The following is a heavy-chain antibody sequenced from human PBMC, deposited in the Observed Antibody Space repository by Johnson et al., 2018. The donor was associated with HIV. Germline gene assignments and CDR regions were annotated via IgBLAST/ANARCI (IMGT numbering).Heavy chain of an antibody. J-gene: IGHJ3*02. CDR2: ISYDGSNK. Sequence: QVQLVESGGGVVQPGRSLRLSCAASGFTFSSYAMHWVRQAPGKGLAWVAVISYDGSNKYYADSVKGPFTISRDNSKNTLYLQLNTLRAADTAVYYCARDWDAYGAFDIWGQGTMVTVSS. CDR1: GFTFSSYA. D-gene: IGHD1-26*01. V-gene: IGHV3-30*04. CDR3: ARDWDAYGAFDI.